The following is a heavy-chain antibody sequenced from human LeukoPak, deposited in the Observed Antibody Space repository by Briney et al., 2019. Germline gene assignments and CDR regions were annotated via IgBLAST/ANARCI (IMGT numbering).Heavy chain of an antibody. D-gene: IGHD3-22*01. V-gene: IGHV4-59*01. CDR3: ARRGRITMIVGYYYYMDV. J-gene: IGHJ6*03. CDR2: IYYSGST. Sequence: SETLSLTCTVSGGSISSYYWSWIRQPPGKGLEWIGYIYYSGSTNYNPSLKSRVTISVDTSKNQFSLKLSSVTAADTAVYYCARRGRITMIVGYYYYMDVWGKGTTVTVSS. CDR1: GGSISSYY.